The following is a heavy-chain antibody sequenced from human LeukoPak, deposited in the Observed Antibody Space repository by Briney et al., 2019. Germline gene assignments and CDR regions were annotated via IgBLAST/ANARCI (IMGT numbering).Heavy chain of an antibody. D-gene: IGHD3-16*01. Sequence: NAGGSLRLSCAASGFTFSSYSMNWVRQAPGKGLEWVSSISSSSSYIYYADSVKGRFTISRDNAKNSLYLQMNSLRAEDTAVYYCAKDYGGGEMPPPHAFDIWGQGTMVTVSS. CDR1: GFTFSSYS. CDR3: AKDYGGGEMPPPHAFDI. CDR2: ISSSSSYI. J-gene: IGHJ3*02. V-gene: IGHV3-21*04.